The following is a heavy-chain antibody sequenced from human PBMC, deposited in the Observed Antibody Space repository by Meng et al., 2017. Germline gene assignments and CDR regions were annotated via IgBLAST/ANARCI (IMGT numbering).Heavy chain of an antibody. CDR2: IKSKTDGGTT. CDR3: AKGYALRCLRGGGSCRRPNYYFDY. J-gene: IGHJ4*02. V-gene: IGHV3-15*01. Sequence: GESLKISCAASGFTFSNAWMSWVRQAPGKGLEWVGRIKSKTDGGTTDYAAAVKGRFTISRDDSKNTLYLQMNSLKTEDTAVYYCAKGYALRCLRGGGSCRRPNYYFDYWGQGTLVTVSS. D-gene: IGHD2-15*01. CDR1: GFTFSNAW.